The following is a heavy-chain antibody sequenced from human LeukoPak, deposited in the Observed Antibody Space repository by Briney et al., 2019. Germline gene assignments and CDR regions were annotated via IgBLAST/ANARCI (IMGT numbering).Heavy chain of an antibody. V-gene: IGHV1-2*02. D-gene: IGHD6-13*01. Sequence: APVKVSCKASGYTFTGYYMHWVRQAPGQGLEWMGWINPNSGGTNYAQKFQGRVTMTRDTSISTAYMELSRLRSDDTAVYYCARVLGQQLVPYNWFDPWGQGTLVTVSS. CDR2: INPNSGGT. J-gene: IGHJ5*02. CDR3: ARVLGQQLVPYNWFDP. CDR1: GYTFTGYY.